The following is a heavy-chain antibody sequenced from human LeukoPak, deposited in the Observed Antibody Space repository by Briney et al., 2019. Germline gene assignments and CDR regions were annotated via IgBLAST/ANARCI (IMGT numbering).Heavy chain of an antibody. Sequence: GGSLRLYCAASGFTVSSNYMSWVRQAPGKGLEWVSVIYSGGSTYYADSVKGRFTISRDNSKNTLYLQMNSLRAEDTAVYYCARGRDCSSTSCYGDFDYWGQGTLVTVSS. CDR2: IYSGGST. J-gene: IGHJ4*02. CDR3: ARGRDCSSTSCYGDFDY. CDR1: GFTVSSNY. V-gene: IGHV3-66*02. D-gene: IGHD2-2*01.